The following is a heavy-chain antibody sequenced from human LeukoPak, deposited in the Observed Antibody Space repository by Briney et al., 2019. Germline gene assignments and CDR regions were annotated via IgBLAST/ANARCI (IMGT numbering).Heavy chain of an antibody. CDR2: ISYDGSDK. Sequence: GGSLRLSRAASGFTFRSYAIRRVRQAPGKGLEWVAVISYDGSDKYYADSVKGRFTISRDNSKNTVYLQMNSLRAEDTAVYYCARGQAHDYGDLYYFDYWGQGTLVTVSS. CDR3: ARGQAHDYGDLYYFDY. V-gene: IGHV3-30*04. CDR1: GFTFRSYA. D-gene: IGHD4-17*01. J-gene: IGHJ4*02.